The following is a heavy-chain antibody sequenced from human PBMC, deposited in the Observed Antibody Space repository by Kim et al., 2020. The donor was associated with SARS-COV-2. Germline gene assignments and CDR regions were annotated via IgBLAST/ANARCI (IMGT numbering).Heavy chain of an antibody. CDR3: ARPSSRDGTPPDVTHYFDY. D-gene: IGHD6-13*01. CDR1: GFTFSSYA. V-gene: IGHV3-30*04. J-gene: IGHJ4*02. CDR2: ISYGGSNK. Sequence: GGSLRLSCAASGFTFSSYAMHWVRQAPGKGLEWVAVISYGGSNKYYADSVKGRFTISRDNSKNTLYLQMNSLRAEDTAVYYCARPSSRDGTPPDVTHYFDYWGQGTLVTVSS.